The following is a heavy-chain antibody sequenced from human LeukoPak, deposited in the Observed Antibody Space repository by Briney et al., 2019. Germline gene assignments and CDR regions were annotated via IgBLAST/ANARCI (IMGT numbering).Heavy chain of an antibody. CDR1: GFTFSSYG. D-gene: IGHD3-22*01. CDR3: AKDWRRTFNYYDSSGYGD. J-gene: IGHJ4*02. CDR2: ISYDGSNK. V-gene: IGHV3-30*18. Sequence: AGGSLRLSCAASGFTFSSYGMHWVRQAPGKGLEWVAVISYDGSNKYYADSVKGRFTISRDNSKNTLYLQMNSLRAEDTAVYYCAKDWRRTFNYYDSSGYGDWGQGTLVTVSS.